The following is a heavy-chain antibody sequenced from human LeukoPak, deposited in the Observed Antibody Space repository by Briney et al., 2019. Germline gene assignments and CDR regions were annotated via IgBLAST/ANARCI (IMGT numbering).Heavy chain of an antibody. J-gene: IGHJ4*02. CDR2: INHSGST. V-gene: IGHV4-34*01. CDR1: GGSFSGYY. CDR3: ARGLWSVDLNY. D-gene: IGHD3-3*01. Sequence: SETLSLTCAVYGGSFSGYYWSWIRQPPGKGLEWIGEINHSGSTNYNPSLKSRVTISVDTSKNQFSLRLNSVTAADTAVYYCARGLWSVDLNYRGQGTLVTVSS.